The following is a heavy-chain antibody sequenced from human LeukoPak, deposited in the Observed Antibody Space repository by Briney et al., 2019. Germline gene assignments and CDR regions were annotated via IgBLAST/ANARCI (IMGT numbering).Heavy chain of an antibody. V-gene: IGHV3-23*01. D-gene: IGHD3-22*01. Sequence: PGGSLRLSCAASGFTFSGEAMSWVRQAPGKGLEWVSAISVSGGRTYYADSVKGRFTISRDNAKNSLYLQMNSLRAEDTAVYYCARDDNYYDSSGYYSTFDYWGQGTLVTVSS. CDR3: ARDDNYYDSSGYYSTFDY. CDR2: ISVSGGRT. CDR1: GFTFSGEA. J-gene: IGHJ4*02.